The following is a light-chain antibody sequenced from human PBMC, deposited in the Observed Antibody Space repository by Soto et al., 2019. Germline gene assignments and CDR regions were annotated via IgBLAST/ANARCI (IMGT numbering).Light chain of an antibody. V-gene: IGLV2-14*03. CDR3: SSFTSSSSYV. J-gene: IGLJ1*01. Sequence: QSVLAQPASVSGSPGQSIAISCTGTSSDVGSYNSVSWYQQYPGKAPTLMIHDVSDRPSGVSNRFSGSKSGNTASLTISGLQAEDEAEYYCSSFTSSSSYVFVSGTKVTVL. CDR2: DVS. CDR1: SSDVGSYNS.